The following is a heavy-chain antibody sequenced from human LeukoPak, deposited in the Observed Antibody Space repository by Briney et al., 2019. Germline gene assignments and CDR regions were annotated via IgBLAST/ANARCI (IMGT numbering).Heavy chain of an antibody. D-gene: IGHD6-6*01. CDR1: GGSISSYY. CDR2: IHYSGST. Sequence: SETLSLTCTVSGGSISSYYWIWIRQPPGKGLEWIGYIHYSGSTKYNPSLKSRVTISVDTSMNQFSLRLSSVTAADTAVYYCARDARIAARSYWGQGTLVTVSS. CDR3: ARDARIAARSY. J-gene: IGHJ4*02. V-gene: IGHV4-59*12.